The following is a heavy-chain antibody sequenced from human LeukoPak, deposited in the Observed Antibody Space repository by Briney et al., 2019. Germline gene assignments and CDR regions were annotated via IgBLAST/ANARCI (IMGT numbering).Heavy chain of an antibody. CDR3: AGDLFGIAVGPDWFDP. CDR2: ISSSGSTI. D-gene: IGHD6-19*01. J-gene: IGHJ5*02. Sequence: PGGSLRLSCAASGFTFSSYEMNWVRQAPGKGLEWVSYISSSGSTIYYADSVKGRFTISRDNAKNSLYLQMNSLRAEDTAVYYCAGDLFGIAVGPDWFDPWGQGTLVTVPS. CDR1: GFTFSSYE. V-gene: IGHV3-48*03.